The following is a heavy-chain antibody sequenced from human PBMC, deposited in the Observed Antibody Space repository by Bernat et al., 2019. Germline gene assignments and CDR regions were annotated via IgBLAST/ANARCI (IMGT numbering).Heavy chain of an antibody. CDR3: TGGSLYYFDY. CDR1: GFTFSGSA. D-gene: IGHD3-16*01. CDR2: IRSKANSYAT. J-gene: IGHJ4*02. Sequence: EVQLVESGGGLVQPGGSLKLSCAASGFTFSGSAMHWVRQASGKGLEWVVRIRSKANSYATAYAASVKGRFTICRDDSENTAYLQMNSLKTEDTAVYYCTGGSLYYFDYWGQGTLVTVSS. V-gene: IGHV3-73*01.